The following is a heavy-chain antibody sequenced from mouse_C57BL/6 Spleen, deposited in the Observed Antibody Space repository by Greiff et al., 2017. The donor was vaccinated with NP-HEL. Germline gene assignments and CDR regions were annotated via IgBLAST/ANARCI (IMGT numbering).Heavy chain of an antibody. J-gene: IGHJ4*01. CDR2: IYPGSGST. D-gene: IGHD2-1*01. Sequence: QVQLQQSGAELVKPGASVKMSCKASGYTFTSYWITWVKQRPGQGLEWIGDIYPGSGSTNYNEKFKSKATLTVDTSSSTAYMQLSSLTSEDSAVYYCARRGGNYGFYAMDYWGQGTSVTVSS. CDR1: GYTFTSYW. CDR3: ARRGGNYGFYAMDY. V-gene: IGHV1-55*01.